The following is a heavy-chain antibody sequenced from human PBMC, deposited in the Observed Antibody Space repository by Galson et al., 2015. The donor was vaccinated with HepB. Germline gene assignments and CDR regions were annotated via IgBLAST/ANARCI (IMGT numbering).Heavy chain of an antibody. CDR3: ARGFDSTGWYD. CDR2: IYSGGST. D-gene: IGHD6-19*01. V-gene: IGHV3-53*01. Sequence: SLRLSCAASGFVVRDNYMSWVRQAPGKGLEWVSVIYSGGSTYYADSVKGRFTISRDNSKNTVYLQMNSLRAEDTAVYYCARGFDSTGWYDWGQGTLVTVSS. J-gene: IGHJ4*02. CDR1: GFVVRDNY.